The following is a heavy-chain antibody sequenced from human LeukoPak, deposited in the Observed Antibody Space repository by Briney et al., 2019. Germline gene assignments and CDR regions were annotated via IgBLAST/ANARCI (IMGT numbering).Heavy chain of an antibody. J-gene: IGHJ4*02. Sequence: GSSVKVSCKASGGTFSSYAISWVRQAPGQGLEWMGGIIPIFGTANYAQKFQGRVTITTDESMSTAYMELSSLRSEDTAVYYCAGYSGSYRGFDYWGQGTLVTVSS. V-gene: IGHV1-69*05. CDR2: IIPIFGTA. D-gene: IGHD1-26*01. CDR3: AGYSGSYRGFDY. CDR1: GGTFSSYA.